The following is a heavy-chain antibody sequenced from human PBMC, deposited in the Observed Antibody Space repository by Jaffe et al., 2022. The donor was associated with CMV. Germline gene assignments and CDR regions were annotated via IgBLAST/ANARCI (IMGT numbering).Heavy chain of an antibody. D-gene: IGHD4-17*01. CDR2: IIPILGIA. J-gene: IGHJ4*02. Sequence: QVQLVQSGAEVKKPGSSVKVSCKASGGTFSSYAISWVRQAPGQGLEWMGRIIPILGIANYAQKFQGRVTITADKSTSTAYMELSSLRSEDTAVYYCARTIDYGDYSSWYYWGQGTLVTVSS. V-gene: IGHV1-69*09. CDR1: GGTFSSYA. CDR3: ARTIDYGDYSSWYY.